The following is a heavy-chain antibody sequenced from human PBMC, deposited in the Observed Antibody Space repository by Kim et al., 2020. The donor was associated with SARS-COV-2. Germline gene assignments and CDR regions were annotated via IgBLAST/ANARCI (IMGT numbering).Heavy chain of an antibody. Sequence: ASVKVSCKTSGYTFTNYAVHWVRQAPGQGLEWMGWINACNGDTRYSQRLQGRVTITSDTSASTDYMELTNLRSDDSAVFYFARNPVAGTSPYDYWGQGTL. V-gene: IGHV1-3*01. CDR2: INACNGDT. J-gene: IGHJ4*02. D-gene: IGHD6-19*01. CDR1: GYTFTNYA. CDR3: ARNPVAGTSPYDY.